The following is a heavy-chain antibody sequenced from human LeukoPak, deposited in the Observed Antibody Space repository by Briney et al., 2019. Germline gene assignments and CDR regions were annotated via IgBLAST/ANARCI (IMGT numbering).Heavy chain of an antibody. J-gene: IGHJ5*02. Sequence: ASVKVSCKASGYTFTSYGISWVRQAPGQGLEWMGWISAYNGNTNYAQKLQGRVTMTTDTSTITAYMELRSLRSDDTAVYYCAREYSSSWYHRACFDPWGQGTLVTVSS. CDR1: GYTFTSYG. CDR2: ISAYNGNT. D-gene: IGHD6-13*01. CDR3: AREYSSSWYHRACFDP. V-gene: IGHV1-18*01.